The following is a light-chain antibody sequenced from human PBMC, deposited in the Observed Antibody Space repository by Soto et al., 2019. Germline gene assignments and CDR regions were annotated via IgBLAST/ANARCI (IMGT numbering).Light chain of an antibody. CDR1: QSVSNNY. Sequence: EIVLTQSPGTLSLSRGERATLCCRASQSVSNNYLAWYQQKPGQAPRLLIYGASNRATGIPDRFSDSGSGTDFTLTISRLEPEDFAVYYCQQYGSSGTFGQGTKVDIK. J-gene: IGKJ1*01. CDR2: GAS. V-gene: IGKV3-20*01. CDR3: QQYGSSGT.